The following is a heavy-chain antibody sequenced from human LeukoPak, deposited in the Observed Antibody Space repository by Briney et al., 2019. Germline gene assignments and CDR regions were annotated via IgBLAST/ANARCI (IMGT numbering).Heavy chain of an antibody. J-gene: IGHJ4*02. CDR3: AREGYSSSSSTTYFFDY. Sequence: GGSLRLSCAASGFTVSSNYMSWVRQAPGKGLEWVSVIYSGGSTYYADSVKGRFTISRDNSKNTLYLQMNSLRAEDTAVYYCAREGYSSSSSTTYFFDYWGQGTLVTVSP. CDR2: IYSGGST. V-gene: IGHV3-66*01. CDR1: GFTVSSNY. D-gene: IGHD6-6*01.